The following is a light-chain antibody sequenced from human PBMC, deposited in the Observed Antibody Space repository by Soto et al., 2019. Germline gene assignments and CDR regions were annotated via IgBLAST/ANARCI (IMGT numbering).Light chain of an antibody. V-gene: IGLV7-43*01. CDR2: TIS. CDR3: LLYDDGPHV. CDR1: TGAVTSDSY. J-gene: IGLJ1*01. Sequence: QAVVTQEPSLTVSPGGTVTLTCASSTGAVTSDSYPSWCQQKPGQAPRALIYTISNKHSWTPARFSGSLLGGKAALTLSDVLHEHEAAYFCLLYDDGPHVFGPGTKGTVL.